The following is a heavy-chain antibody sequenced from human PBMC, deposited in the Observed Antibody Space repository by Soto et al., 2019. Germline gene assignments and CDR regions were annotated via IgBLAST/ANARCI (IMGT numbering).Heavy chain of an antibody. CDR2: INPSGGST. D-gene: IGHD6-19*01. V-gene: IGHV1-46*03. J-gene: IGHJ5*02. CDR1: GYTFTGYY. Sequence: ASVKVSCKASGYTFTGYYMHWVRQAPGQGLEWMGRINPSGGSTSYAQKLQGRVTMTRDTSTSTVYMELSSLRSEDTAVYYCARTYSSGWYHDWFDPWGQGTPVTVSS. CDR3: ARTYSSGWYHDWFDP.